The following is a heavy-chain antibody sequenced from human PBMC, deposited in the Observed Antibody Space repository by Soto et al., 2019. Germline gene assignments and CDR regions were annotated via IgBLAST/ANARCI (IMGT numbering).Heavy chain of an antibody. CDR1: GFTFSSYW. Sequence: GGSLRLSCAASGFTFSSYWMSWVRQAPGKGLEWVANIKYDGSEKYYVDSVKGRFTISRDNSKNTLYLQMNSLRAEDTAMYYCAKEYFDYWGQGTLVTVSS. CDR3: AKEYFDY. CDR2: IKYDGSEK. V-gene: IGHV3-7*01. J-gene: IGHJ4*02.